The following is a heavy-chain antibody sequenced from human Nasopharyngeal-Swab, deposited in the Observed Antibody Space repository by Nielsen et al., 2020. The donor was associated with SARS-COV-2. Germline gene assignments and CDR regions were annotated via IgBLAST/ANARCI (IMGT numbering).Heavy chain of an antibody. V-gene: IGHV3-23*01. D-gene: IGHD2-2*01. J-gene: IGHJ4*02. CDR2: ISLSGGGT. CDR3: AKGRTYCSGTSCFSFDS. CDR1: GFTFSSYA. Sequence: GESLKIPCAASGFTFSSYAMSWVRQAPGKGLEWVSGISLSGGGTYYADSVKGRFTISRDNSKDTLNLQMHSLRAEDTAVYYCAKGRTYCSGTSCFSFDSWGQGTMVTVSS.